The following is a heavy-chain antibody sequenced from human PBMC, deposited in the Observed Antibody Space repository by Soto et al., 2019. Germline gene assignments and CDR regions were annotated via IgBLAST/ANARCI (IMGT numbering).Heavy chain of an antibody. CDR1: GGSFSGYY. V-gene: IGHV4-34*01. D-gene: IGHD5-12*01. CDR3: ARVATIGYFDY. CDR2: INHSGST. Sequence: QVQLQQWGAGLLKPSETLSLTCAVYGGSFSGYYWSWIRQPPGKGLEWIGEINHSGSTNYNPSLKSRVTISVDTSKNQFSLKLSSATAADTAVYYCARVATIGYFDYWGQGTLVTVSS. J-gene: IGHJ4*02.